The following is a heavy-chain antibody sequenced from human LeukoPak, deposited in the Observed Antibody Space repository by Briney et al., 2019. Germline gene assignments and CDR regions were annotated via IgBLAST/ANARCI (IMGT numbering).Heavy chain of an antibody. Sequence: SETLSLTCAAYGGSFSGYYWSWIRQPPGKGLEWIGEINHSGSTNYNPSLKSRVTISVDTSKNQFSLKLSSVTAADTAVYYCARSRPNWFDPWGQGTLVTVSS. V-gene: IGHV4-34*01. CDR3: ARSRPNWFDP. J-gene: IGHJ5*02. CDR2: INHSGST. CDR1: GGSFSGYY.